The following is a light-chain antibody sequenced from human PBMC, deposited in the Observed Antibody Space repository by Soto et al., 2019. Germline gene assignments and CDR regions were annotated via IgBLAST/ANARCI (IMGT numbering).Light chain of an antibody. V-gene: IGKV3-15*01. CDR2: GAS. CDR3: QQDNNWTPYT. Sequence: EIVMTQSPATLSVSPGERATLSCRASQSVSSNLAWYQQKPGQAPRLLIYGASTRATGIPARFRGSGSGTAFTITISSLQSEDFAVYSFQQDNNWTPYTFGQGTKLEIK. J-gene: IGKJ2*01. CDR1: QSVSSN.